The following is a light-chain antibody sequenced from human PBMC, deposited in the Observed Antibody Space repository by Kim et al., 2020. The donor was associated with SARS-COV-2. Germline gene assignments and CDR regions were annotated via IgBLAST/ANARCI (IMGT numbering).Light chain of an antibody. J-gene: IGKJ5*01. CDR1: QSVSSY. CDR3: QKRSNLIT. CDR2: DAS. V-gene: IGKV3-11*01. Sequence: SLPPGDRATPSCRASQSVSSYLAWYKQKPGQAPRLLIYDASNRATGIPARFSGSVSGTDFSLTISSLEPEDFAVYYCQKRSNLITFGQRTRLEIK.